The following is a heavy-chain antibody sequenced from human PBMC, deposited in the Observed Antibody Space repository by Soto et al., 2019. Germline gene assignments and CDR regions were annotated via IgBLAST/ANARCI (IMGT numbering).Heavy chain of an antibody. CDR3: AVLGYCSGGSCYRDAFDI. CDR2: ISGSGGST. V-gene: IGHV3-23*01. Sequence: QPGGSLRLSCAASGFTFSSYAMSWVRQAPGKGLEWVSAISGSGGSTYYADSVKGRFTISRDNSKNTLYLQMNSLRAEDTAVYYCAVLGYCSGGSCYRDAFDIWGQGTMVTVSS. CDR1: GFTFSSYA. J-gene: IGHJ3*02. D-gene: IGHD2-15*01.